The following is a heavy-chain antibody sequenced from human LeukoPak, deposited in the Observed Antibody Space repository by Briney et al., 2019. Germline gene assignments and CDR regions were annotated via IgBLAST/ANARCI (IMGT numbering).Heavy chain of an antibody. CDR3: ARRTVHSSGWNYYFDY. CDR1: GYTFTSYY. J-gene: IGHJ4*02. CDR2: INPSGGST. Sequence: ASVKVSCKASGYTFTSYYMHWVRQAPGQGLEWMGIINPSGGSTSYAQKFQGRVTMTRDTSTSTVYMELSSLRSEDTAVYYCARRTVHSSGWNYYFDYWGQGTLVTVSS. D-gene: IGHD6-19*01. V-gene: IGHV1-46*01.